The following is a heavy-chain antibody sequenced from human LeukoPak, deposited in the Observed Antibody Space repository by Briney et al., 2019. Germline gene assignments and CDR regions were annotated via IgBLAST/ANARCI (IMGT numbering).Heavy chain of an antibody. V-gene: IGHV4-4*02. Sequence: PGGSLRLSCAASGFTFSSYAIHWVRQPPGKGLEWIGEIYHSGSTNYNPSLKSRVTISVDKSKNQFSLKLSSVTAADTAVYYCAREDTSPKYYFDYWGQGTLVTVSS. CDR2: IYHSGST. D-gene: IGHD5-18*01. J-gene: IGHJ4*02. CDR1: GFTFSSYA. CDR3: AREDTSPKYYFDY.